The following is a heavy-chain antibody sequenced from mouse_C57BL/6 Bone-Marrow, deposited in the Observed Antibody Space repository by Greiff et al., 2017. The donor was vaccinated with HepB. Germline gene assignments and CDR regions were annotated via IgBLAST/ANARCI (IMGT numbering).Heavy chain of an antibody. J-gene: IGHJ1*03. CDR3: ARRYYGNWYFDV. V-gene: IGHV1-54*01. Sequence: QVHVKQSGAELVRPGTSVKVSCKASGYAFTNYLIEWVKQRPGQGLEWIGVINPGSGGTNYNEKFKGKATLTADKSSSTAYMQLSSLTSEDSAVYFCARRYYGNWYFDVWGTGTTVTVSS. D-gene: IGHD1-1*01. CDR2: INPGSGGT. CDR1: GYAFTNYL.